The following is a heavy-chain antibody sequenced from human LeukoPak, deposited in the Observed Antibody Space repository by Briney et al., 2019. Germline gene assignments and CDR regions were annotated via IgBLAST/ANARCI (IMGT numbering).Heavy chain of an antibody. J-gene: IGHJ6*03. CDR2: IYTSGST. CDR3: ARDFAYNWNYYYYYYMDV. V-gene: IGHV4-4*07. Sequence: SETLSLTCTVSGGSLSSYYWSWIRHPAGKGLEWIGRIYTSGSTNYNPSLKSRVTMSVDTSKNQFSLKLSSVTAADTAVYYCARDFAYNWNYYYYYYMDVWGKGTTVTVSS. CDR1: GGSLSSYY. D-gene: IGHD1-20*01.